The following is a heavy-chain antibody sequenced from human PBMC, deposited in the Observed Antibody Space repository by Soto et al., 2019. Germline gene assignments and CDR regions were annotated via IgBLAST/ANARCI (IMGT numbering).Heavy chain of an antibody. J-gene: IGHJ4*02. CDR1: GFTVSTKY. D-gene: IGHD7-27*01. Sequence: EVQLVESGGGMVQPGGSLRLSRAASGFTVSTKYMSWVRQAPGKGLEWVSVIYSGGSTFYADAVRGRFTTSRDNSKNTVNLQMSSRRAEDTAVYYCLRDPGAADYWVQGTLVTVSS. CDR3: LRDPGAADY. V-gene: IGHV3-66*01. CDR2: IYSGGST.